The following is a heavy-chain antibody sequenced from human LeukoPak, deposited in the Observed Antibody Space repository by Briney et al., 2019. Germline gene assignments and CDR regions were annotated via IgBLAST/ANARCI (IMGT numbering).Heavy chain of an antibody. Sequence: ASVKVSCKASGYTFTGYCMHWVRQAPGQGLEWMGWINPNGGGTNYAQKFQGRVTMTRDTSISTAYMELNRLRSDDTAVYYCARVPDYSTYYEDYWGQGTLVTVSS. CDR1: GYTFTGYC. J-gene: IGHJ4*02. D-gene: IGHD4-11*01. CDR3: ARVPDYSTYYEDY. V-gene: IGHV1-2*02. CDR2: INPNGGGT.